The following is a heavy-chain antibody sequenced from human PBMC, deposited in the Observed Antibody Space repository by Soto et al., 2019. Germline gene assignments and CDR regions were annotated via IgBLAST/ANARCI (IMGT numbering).Heavy chain of an antibody. CDR1: GFTVGNNY. Sequence: LSLSCAASGFTVGNNYMSWVRQAPVKGLEWVSLIYSTGTTKYADSVKGRFTVSRDNAKNTLYLQMNSLRAEDTAVYYCAKDGRGSGSHYNSFGYWGQGTLVTVSS. V-gene: IGHV3-53*01. CDR3: AKDGRGSGSHYNSFGY. D-gene: IGHD3-10*01. CDR2: IYSTGTT. J-gene: IGHJ4*02.